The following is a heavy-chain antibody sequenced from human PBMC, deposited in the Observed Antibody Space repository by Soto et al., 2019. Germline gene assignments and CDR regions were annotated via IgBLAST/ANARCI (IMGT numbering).Heavy chain of an antibody. CDR3: ARESVDTAMVTPDFDY. V-gene: IGHV3-30-3*01. J-gene: IGHJ4*02. CDR1: GFTFSSYA. CDR2: ISYDGSNK. D-gene: IGHD5-18*01. Sequence: QVQLVESGGGVVQPGRSLRLSCAASGFTFSSYAMHWVRQAPGKGLEWVAVISYDGSNKYYADSVKGRFTISRDNSKNTLSLQMNSLRAEDTAVYYCARESVDTAMVTPDFDYWGQGTLVTVSS.